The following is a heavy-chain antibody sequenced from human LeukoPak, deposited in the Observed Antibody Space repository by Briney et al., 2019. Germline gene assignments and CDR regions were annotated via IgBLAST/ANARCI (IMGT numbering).Heavy chain of an antibody. Sequence: GGSLRLSCAASGFTFSRYGMHWVRQAPGEGLEWVADIWYDGSNKYYGDSVKGRFTISRDNSKNTMYLQMNSLRAEDTAVYYCARDQCSGGSCHNDWYFDLWGRGTLVTVSS. D-gene: IGHD2-15*01. CDR1: GFTFSRYG. CDR3: ARDQCSGGSCHNDWYFDL. CDR2: IWYDGSNK. V-gene: IGHV3-33*01. J-gene: IGHJ2*01.